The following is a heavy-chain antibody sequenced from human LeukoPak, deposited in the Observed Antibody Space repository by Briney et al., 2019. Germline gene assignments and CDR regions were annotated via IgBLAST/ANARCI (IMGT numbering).Heavy chain of an antibody. J-gene: IGHJ3*02. D-gene: IGHD5-12*01. Sequence: GESLKISCKGSGYRFTSYWIGWVRPMPGKGLEWMGIIYPGDSDTRYSPSFQGQVTISAHKSISTAYLQWSSLKASDTAMYYCASASWRDAFDIWGQGTMVTVSS. CDR3: ASASWRDAFDI. V-gene: IGHV5-51*01. CDR1: GYRFTSYW. CDR2: IYPGDSDT.